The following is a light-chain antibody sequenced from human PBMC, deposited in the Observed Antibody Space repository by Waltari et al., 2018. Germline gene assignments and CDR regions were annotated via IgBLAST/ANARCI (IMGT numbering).Light chain of an antibody. J-gene: IGKJ5*01. V-gene: IGKV3-11*01. CDR1: QSVDSY. Sequence: EIVLTQSPVTLSLSPGERATLSCRASQSVDSYLAWYQQKRGQPPRLLIYDTYNRATGIPARFSGSGSGTDFTLTISSLEPDDFAVYFCQLRIKWPPEITFGQGTRLEIK. CDR2: DTY. CDR3: QLRIKWPPEIT.